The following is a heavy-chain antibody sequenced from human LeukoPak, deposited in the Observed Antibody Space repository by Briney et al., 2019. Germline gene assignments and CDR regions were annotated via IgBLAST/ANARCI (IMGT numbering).Heavy chain of an antibody. Sequence: PGGSLRPSCAASGFAFSSHEMNWVRQAPGKGLEWVSYISDVGTTIYYADSVKGRFTISRDNAKNSLYLQMNSLRAEDTAVYYCAREYMITWGQGTMVTVSS. V-gene: IGHV3-48*03. J-gene: IGHJ3*01. CDR2: ISDVGTTI. D-gene: IGHD3-16*01. CDR3: AREYMIT. CDR1: GFAFSSHE.